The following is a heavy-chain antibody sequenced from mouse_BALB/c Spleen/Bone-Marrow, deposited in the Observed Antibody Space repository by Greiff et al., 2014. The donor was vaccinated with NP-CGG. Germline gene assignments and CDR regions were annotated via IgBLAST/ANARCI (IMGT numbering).Heavy chain of an antibody. CDR2: ILPGSGGT. V-gene: IGHV1-9*01. Sequence: QVQLKESGAELMKPGASVKISCKATGYTFSSYWIEWVKQRPGHGLEWIGEILPGSGGTNYNEKFKGKATFTADTSSNTAYMQLSSLTSEDSAVYYCARELGLRLAYWGQGTLVTVSA. CDR1: GYTFSSYW. CDR3: ARELGLRLAY. D-gene: IGHD3-1*01. J-gene: IGHJ3*01.